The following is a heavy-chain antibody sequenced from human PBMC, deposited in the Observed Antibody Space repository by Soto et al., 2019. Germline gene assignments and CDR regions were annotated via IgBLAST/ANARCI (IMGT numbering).Heavy chain of an antibody. CDR1: GYTFPRYG. J-gene: IGHJ4*02. D-gene: IGHD3-22*01. CDR3: ARGLTYYYDSSGYYPFDY. V-gene: IGHV1-18*01. Sequence: ASVKVSCKASGYTFPRYGISWVRQAPGQGLEWMGWISAYNGNTNYAQKLQGRVTMTTDTSTSTAYMELRSLRSDDTAMYYCARGLTYYYDSSGYYPFDYWGQGTLVTVSS. CDR2: ISAYNGNT.